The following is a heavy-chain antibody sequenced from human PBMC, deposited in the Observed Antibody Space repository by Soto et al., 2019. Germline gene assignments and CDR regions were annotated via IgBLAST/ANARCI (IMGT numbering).Heavy chain of an antibody. D-gene: IGHD6-13*01. CDR1: GFSLSTSGVG. CDR2: IYWDDDK. Sequence: QITLKESGPTLVKPTQNLTLTCTFSGFSLSTSGVGVGWIRQPPGKALEWLALIYWDDDKHYSPSLKSRLTIPNDTSKNQVVLTMTYLDPVDTATYYCAHRRSGTVDYWGQGTLVTVSS. J-gene: IGHJ4*02. V-gene: IGHV2-5*02. CDR3: AHRRSGTVDY.